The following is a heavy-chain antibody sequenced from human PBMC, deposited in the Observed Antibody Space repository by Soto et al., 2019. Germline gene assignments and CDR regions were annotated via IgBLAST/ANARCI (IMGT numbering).Heavy chain of an antibody. D-gene: IGHD3-10*01. CDR3: ARGRASGSYYLLDY. Sequence: ASVKVSCKASGDTFTTYDINWVRQATGHGLEWMGWINPNSGNIGYAQRFPGRVTMTRDTAIRTAYMEVSSLRSDDTAVYYCARGRASGSYYLLDYWGQGILVTVSS. CDR1: GDTFTTYD. V-gene: IGHV1-8*01. J-gene: IGHJ4*02. CDR2: INPNSGNI.